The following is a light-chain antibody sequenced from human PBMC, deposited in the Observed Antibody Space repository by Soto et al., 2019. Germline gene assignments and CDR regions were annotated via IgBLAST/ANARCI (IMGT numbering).Light chain of an antibody. Sequence: DIQMTQSPSTLSASVGDRVTITCRASQSISSWLAWYQQKPGQPPKLLIYWASTRESGVPDRFSGSGSGTDFTLTISSLQAEDVAVYYCQQYYTTPRTFGQGTKLEI. CDR1: QSISSW. CDR2: WAS. V-gene: IGKV4-1*01. J-gene: IGKJ2*01. CDR3: QQYYTTPRT.